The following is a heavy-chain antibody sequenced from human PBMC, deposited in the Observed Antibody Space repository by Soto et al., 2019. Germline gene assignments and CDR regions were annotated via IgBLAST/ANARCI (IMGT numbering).Heavy chain of an antibody. CDR3: ARDRGYSHGYYYYYGMDV. CDR1: GYTFTGYY. Sequence: ASVKVSCKASGYTFTGYYMHWVRQAPGQGLEWMGWINPNSGGTNYAQKFQGWVTMTRDTSISTAYMELSRLRSDDTAVYYCARDRGYSHGYYYYYGMDVWGQGTTVTVS. J-gene: IGHJ6*02. D-gene: IGHD5-18*01. CDR2: INPNSGGT. V-gene: IGHV1-2*04.